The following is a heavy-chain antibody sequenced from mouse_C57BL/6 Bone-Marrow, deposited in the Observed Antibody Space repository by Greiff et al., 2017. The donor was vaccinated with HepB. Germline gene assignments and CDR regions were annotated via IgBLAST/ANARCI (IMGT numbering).Heavy chain of an antibody. Sequence: LVESGAELARPGASVKLSCKASGYTFTSYGISWVKQRTGQGLEWIGEIYPGSGNTYYNEKFKGKATLTADTSSSTAYMQLSSLTSEDSAVYFCARSGDYDPWYYAMDYWGQGTSVTVSS. D-gene: IGHD2-4*01. CDR3: ARSGDYDPWYYAMDY. CDR2: IYPGSGNT. CDR1: GYTFTSYG. J-gene: IGHJ4*01. V-gene: IGHV1-81*01.